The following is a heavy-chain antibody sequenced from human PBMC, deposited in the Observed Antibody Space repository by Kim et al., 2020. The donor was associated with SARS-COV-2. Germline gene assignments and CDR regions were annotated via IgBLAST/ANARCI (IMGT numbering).Heavy chain of an antibody. J-gene: IGHJ4*02. D-gene: IGHD3-10*01. V-gene: IGHV1-3*01. Sequence: KFQGRVTITRDTSASTAYMELSSLRSEDTAVYYCAREGLAKLLWFGPDDYWGQGTLVTVSS. CDR3: AREGLAKLLWFGPDDY.